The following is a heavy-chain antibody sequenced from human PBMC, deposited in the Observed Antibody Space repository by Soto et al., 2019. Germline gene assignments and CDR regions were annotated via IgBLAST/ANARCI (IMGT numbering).Heavy chain of an antibody. CDR2: IYYSGST. CDR1: GGSIDNYY. J-gene: IGHJ6*02. Sequence: QVQLQESGAGLVKPSETLSLTCTVSGGSIDNYYWSWIRQPPGRGLEWIGFIYYSGSTNYNPSLKSRVTISVDTSKNQFSLKLSSVTAADTAVYYCARVGYSNSGYYYGMDVWGQGTTVTVSS. CDR3: ARVGYSNSGYYYGMDV. D-gene: IGHD4-4*01. V-gene: IGHV4-59*01.